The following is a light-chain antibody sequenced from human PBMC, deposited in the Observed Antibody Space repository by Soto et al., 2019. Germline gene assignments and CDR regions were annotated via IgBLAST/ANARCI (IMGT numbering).Light chain of an antibody. Sequence: VLTHSPPTLSLSAEGQATLSGRASRSVSNYLAWYQQKPGQAPRLLIYDASSRPTDIPARFSGSGSGTDFTLTISSLEHEDFALYYCQQRSNWPITFGQGTRLEIK. CDR3: QQRSNWPIT. CDR2: DAS. V-gene: IGKV3-11*01. CDR1: RSVSNY. J-gene: IGKJ5*01.